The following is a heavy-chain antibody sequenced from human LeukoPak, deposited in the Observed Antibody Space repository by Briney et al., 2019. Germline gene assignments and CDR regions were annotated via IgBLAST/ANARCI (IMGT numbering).Heavy chain of an antibody. CDR2: IDPNGRYT. D-gene: IGHD6-19*01. CDR3: VRGSTDWNGMDV. Sequence: PGGSLRLSCAASGFTFSNHYMHWVRQAPGKGLVSVSRIDPNGRYTSYADSEKGRFTISRDNAKNTLYLQMNTLGAEDTALYYCVRGSTDWNGMDVWGQGTTVTVSS. CDR1: GFTFSNHY. J-gene: IGHJ6*02. V-gene: IGHV3-74*01.